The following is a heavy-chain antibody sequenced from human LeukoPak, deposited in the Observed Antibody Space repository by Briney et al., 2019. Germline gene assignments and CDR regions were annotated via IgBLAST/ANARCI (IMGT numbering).Heavy chain of an antibody. CDR1: GDSISSDY. D-gene: IGHD6-19*01. CDR3: ARGGSSGWYHFDY. CDR2: IYYTGST. J-gene: IGHJ4*02. Sequence: SETLSLTCAVSGDSISSDYWSWVRQPPGKGLEWIGYIYYTGSTNYNPSLKSRVTMSVDTSKNQFSLKLSSVTAADTAVYYCARGGSSGWYHFDYWGQGTLVTVSS. V-gene: IGHV4-59*12.